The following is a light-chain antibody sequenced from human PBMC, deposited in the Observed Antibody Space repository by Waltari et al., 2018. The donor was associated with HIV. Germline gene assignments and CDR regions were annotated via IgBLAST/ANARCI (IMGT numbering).Light chain of an antibody. J-gene: IGKJ2*01. CDR2: LGS. CDR3: MQVVQTPPT. CDR1: QSLLNTNRYNY. Sequence: DIVMTQSPLSLPVSPGETASISCMSAQSLLNTNRYNYLDWYVQRPGRSPQLLVYLGSNRASGVPDRFSGSGSGTNFTLTISRVETGDVGVYFCMQVVQTPPTFGQGTTLEI. V-gene: IGKV2-28*01.